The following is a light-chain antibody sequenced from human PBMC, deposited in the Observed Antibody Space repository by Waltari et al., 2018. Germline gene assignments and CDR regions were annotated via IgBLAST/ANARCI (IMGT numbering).Light chain of an antibody. CDR1: QSVLYTSNNKNY. J-gene: IGKJ4*01. CDR2: WAS. CDR3: QQYFTSPSLT. Sequence: DIVMTQSPDTLTVSLGERATINCKTSQSVLYTSNNKNYLGWYQQKPGQPPKLLIYWASTRDSGVPDRFIGSGSGTDVTLTINSLQAEDVAVYYCQQYFTSPSLTFGGGTKVEI. V-gene: IGKV4-1*01.